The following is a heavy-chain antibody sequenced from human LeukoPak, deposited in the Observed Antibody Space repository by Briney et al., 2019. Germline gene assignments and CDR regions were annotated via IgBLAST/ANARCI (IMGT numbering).Heavy chain of an antibody. V-gene: IGHV3-23*01. Sequence: PGGSLRLSCAASGFTFSSYAMSWVRQAPGKGLEWVSAISGSGGSTYYADSVKGRFTISRDNSKNTLYLQMNSLRAEDTAVYYCAKSPLSDSSSWYNYWGQGTLVTVSS. J-gene: IGHJ4*02. CDR2: ISGSGGST. D-gene: IGHD6-13*01. CDR3: AKSPLSDSSSWYNY. CDR1: GFTFSSYA.